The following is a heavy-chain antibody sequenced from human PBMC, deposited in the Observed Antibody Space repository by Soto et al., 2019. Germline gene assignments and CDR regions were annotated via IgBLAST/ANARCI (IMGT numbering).Heavy chain of an antibody. Sequence: QVRLVESGGGVVQPGRSLRLSCVASGFTFGTYAIHWVRQAPGKGLQWVALISYEGSNTYYADSVTGRFTISRDNSKNTLYLEMNTLRPEDTAVYYCARVTPGNNLYYFSGLDVWGQGTSVIVSS. CDR3: ARVTPGNNLYYFSGLDV. D-gene: IGHD1-1*01. J-gene: IGHJ6*02. CDR2: ISYEGSNT. V-gene: IGHV3-30-3*01. CDR1: GFTFGTYA.